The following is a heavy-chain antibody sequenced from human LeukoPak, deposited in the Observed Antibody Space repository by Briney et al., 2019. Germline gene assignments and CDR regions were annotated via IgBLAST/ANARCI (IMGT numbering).Heavy chain of an antibody. J-gene: IGHJ6*03. Sequence: GGSLRLSCAASGFTFTSYSMNWVRQAPGKGLEWVSSISSSTTYTHYADSVKGRFTISRDNAKNSLYLQMNSLRAEDTAVYYCAKDISLVVPAAEYYYYYYMDVWGKGTTVTVSS. D-gene: IGHD2-2*01. V-gene: IGHV3-21*01. CDR3: AKDISLVVPAAEYYYYYYMDV. CDR2: ISSSTTYT. CDR1: GFTFTSYS.